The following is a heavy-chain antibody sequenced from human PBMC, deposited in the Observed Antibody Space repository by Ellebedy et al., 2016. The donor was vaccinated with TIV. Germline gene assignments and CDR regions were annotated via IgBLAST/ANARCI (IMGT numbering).Heavy chain of an antibody. J-gene: IGHJ4*02. D-gene: IGHD2-8*01. CDR1: GFTVSNYW. CDR3: ARSRGVSY. CDR2: IKQDGSEK. Sequence: GESLKISCAASGFTVSNYWMTWVRQAPGKGPECVANIKQDGSEKYYVDSVKGRFTISRDNAKNSLYLQMNSLRAEDTAVYFCARSRGVSYWGQGTLVTVSS. V-gene: IGHV3-7*03.